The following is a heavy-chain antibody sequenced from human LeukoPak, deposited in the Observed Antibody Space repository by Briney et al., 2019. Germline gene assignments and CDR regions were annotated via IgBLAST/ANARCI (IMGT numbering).Heavy chain of an antibody. CDR3: ARGSGYYYDSSGYFDY. D-gene: IGHD3-22*01. CDR1: GFTVSSNY. Sequence: GGSLRLSCAASGFTVSSNYMSWVRQAPGKGLEWVSVIYSGGSTYYADSVKGRFTISRDNSKNTLYLQMNSLRAEDTAVYYCARGSGYYYDSSGYFDYWGQGTLVTVSS. V-gene: IGHV3-53*01. J-gene: IGHJ4*02. CDR2: IYSGGST.